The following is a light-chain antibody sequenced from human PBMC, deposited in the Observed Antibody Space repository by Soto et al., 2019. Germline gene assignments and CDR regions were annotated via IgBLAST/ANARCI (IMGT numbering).Light chain of an antibody. V-gene: IGKV3-15*01. CDR2: DAI. Sequence: ENLMTQSPATLSVSPGERVTLSCRASQNIHNHISSFLQKPGQTPRLLIYDAIIRAADVTARFSGSWSGTEFILTIISLQAEDVAVYYCQQYDAWPLTFGEGTKVDIK. CDR1: QNIHNH. CDR3: QQYDAWPLT. J-gene: IGKJ4*01.